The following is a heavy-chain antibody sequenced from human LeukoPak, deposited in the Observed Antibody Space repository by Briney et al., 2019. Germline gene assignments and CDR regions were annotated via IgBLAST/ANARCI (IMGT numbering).Heavy chain of an antibody. CDR1: GGSISSYY. V-gene: IGHV4-59*01. CDR3: ARGYGDYDY. CDR2: IYYSGST. J-gene: IGHJ4*02. Sequence: SETLSLACTVSGGSISSYYWSWIRQPPGKGLEWIGYIYYSGSTNYNPSLKSRVTISVDTSKNQFSLKLSSVTAADTAVYYCARGYGDYDYWGQGTLVTVSS. D-gene: IGHD4-17*01.